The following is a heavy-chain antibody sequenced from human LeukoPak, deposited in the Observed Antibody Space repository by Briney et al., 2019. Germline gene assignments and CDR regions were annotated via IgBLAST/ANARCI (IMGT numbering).Heavy chain of an antibody. CDR3: ARGLYDYVWGSRLDY. D-gene: IGHD3-16*01. CDR1: GYTFTGYY. CDR2: INPNSGGT. V-gene: IGHV1-2*02. Sequence: ASVKVSCKASGYTFTGYYIHWVRQAPGQGLEWMGWINPNSGGTNYAQKFQGRVSMTRDTSIRTAYMELSRLRSDDTAVYYCARGLYDYVWGSRLDYWGQGTLATVSS. J-gene: IGHJ4*02.